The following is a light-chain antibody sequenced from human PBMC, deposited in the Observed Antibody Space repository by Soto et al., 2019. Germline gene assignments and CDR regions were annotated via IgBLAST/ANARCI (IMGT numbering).Light chain of an antibody. Sequence: EIVLTRSPGTLSLSPGERATLSCRASQSVSSSYLAWYQQKPGQAPRLLIYGASSRATGIPDRFSGSGSGTDFTLTISRLEPEDFAVYYCQQYGSSLRTFGQGTKLEIK. CDR2: GAS. V-gene: IGKV3-20*01. CDR3: QQYGSSLRT. J-gene: IGKJ2*01. CDR1: QSVSSSY.